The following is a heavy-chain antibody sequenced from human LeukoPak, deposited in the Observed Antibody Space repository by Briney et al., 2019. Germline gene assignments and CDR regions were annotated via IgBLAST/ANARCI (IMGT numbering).Heavy chain of an antibody. CDR3: ARDLNRWNPAFGY. J-gene: IGHJ4*02. V-gene: IGHV3-21*01. CDR1: GFTFSSYS. CDR2: IGSSSSYI. Sequence: GGSLRLSCAASGFTFSSYSMNWVRQAPGKGLEWVSSIGSSSSYIYYADSVKRRFTISRDNAKNSLYLQMNSLRAEDTAVYYCARDLNRWNPAFGYWGQGTLVTVSS. D-gene: IGHD1-1*01.